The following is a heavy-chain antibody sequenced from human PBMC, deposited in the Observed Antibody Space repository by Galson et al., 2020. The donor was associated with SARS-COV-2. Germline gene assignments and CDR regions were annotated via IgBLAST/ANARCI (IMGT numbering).Heavy chain of an antibody. CDR1: GYTFTGYY. Sequence: ASVKVSCKASGYTFTGYYTHWVRQAPGQGLEWMGWINPNSGGTNYAQKFQGRVTMTRDTSISTAYMELSRLRSDDTAVYYCARAYDILTGYYPSQYWGQGTLVTVSS. D-gene: IGHD3-9*01. CDR2: INPNSGGT. CDR3: ARAYDILTGYYPSQY. J-gene: IGHJ4*02. V-gene: IGHV1-2*02.